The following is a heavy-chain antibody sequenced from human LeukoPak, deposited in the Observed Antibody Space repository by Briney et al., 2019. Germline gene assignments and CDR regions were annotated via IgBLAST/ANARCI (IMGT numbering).Heavy chain of an antibody. D-gene: IGHD6-19*01. Sequence: GGSLRLSCAASGFTFSSYGMHWVRQAPGKGLEWVAVISYDGSNKYYADSMKGRFTISRDNSKNTLYLQMNSLRAEDTAVYYCARVIPLGIAVAGTFDYWGQGTLVTVSS. CDR1: GFTFSSYG. J-gene: IGHJ4*02. CDR2: ISYDGSNK. V-gene: IGHV3-30*03. CDR3: ARVIPLGIAVAGTFDY.